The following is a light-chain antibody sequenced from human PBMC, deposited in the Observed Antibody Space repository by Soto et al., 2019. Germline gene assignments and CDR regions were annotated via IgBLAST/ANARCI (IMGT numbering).Light chain of an antibody. CDR2: AAS. J-gene: IGKJ1*01. V-gene: IGKV1-39*01. CDR3: QQYRGT. Sequence: DIQMSQSPSSLSASVGDRVTITCRASQSISSYLNWYQQKPGKAPKLLIYAASSLQSGVPSRFSGSGSGTDFTLTISSLQPEDFATYYCQQYRGTFGQGTKV. CDR1: QSISSY.